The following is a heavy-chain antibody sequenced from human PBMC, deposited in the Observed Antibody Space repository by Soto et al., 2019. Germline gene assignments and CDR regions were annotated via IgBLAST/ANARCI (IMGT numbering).Heavy chain of an antibody. CDR2: ISGSGGST. CDR3: AKGDKVVVVPAAMHY. J-gene: IGHJ4*02. D-gene: IGHD2-2*01. Sequence: GGSLRLSCAASGFTFSSYAMSWVRQAPGKGLEWVSAISGSGGSTYYADSVKGRFTISRDNSKNTLYLQMNSLRAEDTAVYYCAKGDKVVVVPAAMHYWGQGTLVTVSS. V-gene: IGHV3-23*01. CDR1: GFTFSSYA.